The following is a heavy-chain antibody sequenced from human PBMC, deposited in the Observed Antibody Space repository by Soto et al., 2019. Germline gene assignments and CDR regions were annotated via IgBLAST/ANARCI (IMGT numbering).Heavy chain of an antibody. D-gene: IGHD6-13*01. CDR2: IYSGGST. CDR3: AREASSSWFFYFDY. V-gene: IGHV3-53*01. CDR1: RFTVSSNY. J-gene: IGHJ4*02. Sequence: PGGSLRLSFAASRFTVSSNYMSWVRQAPGKGLEWVSVIYSGGSTYYADSVKGRFTISRDNSKNTLYLQMNSLRAEDTAVYYCAREASSSWFFYFDYWGQGTLVTVSS.